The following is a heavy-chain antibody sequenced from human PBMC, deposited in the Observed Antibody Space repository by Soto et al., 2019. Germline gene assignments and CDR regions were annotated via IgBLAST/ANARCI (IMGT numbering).Heavy chain of an antibody. CDR3: ARSGITMTADETRFDP. J-gene: IGHJ5*02. Sequence: QVQLVQSGAEVKKPGSSVKVSCKASGGTFSSYAISWVRQAPGQGLEWMGGLIPIFGTANYAQKFQGRVTIPXXDXPXXAYMGLSSLRSEDTAVYYCARSGITMTADETRFDPWGQGTLVTVSS. CDR2: LIPIFGTA. CDR1: GGTFSSYA. V-gene: IGHV1-69*05. D-gene: IGHD3-22*01.